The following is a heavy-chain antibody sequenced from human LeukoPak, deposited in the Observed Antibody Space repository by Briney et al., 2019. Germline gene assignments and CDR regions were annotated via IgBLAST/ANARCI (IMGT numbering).Heavy chain of an antibody. D-gene: IGHD2-2*01. J-gene: IGHJ6*02. CDR3: ARDAGHQLSRRNYYAMDV. Sequence: SQTLSLTCTVSGGSISSGSYYWSWIRQPAGKGLEWIGRIYTSGSTNYNPSLKSRVTISVDTSNNQFSLKVNSVTAADTAVYYCARDAGHQLSRRNYYAMDVWGQGTTVTVSS. CDR1: GGSISSGSYY. V-gene: IGHV4-61*02. CDR2: IYTSGST.